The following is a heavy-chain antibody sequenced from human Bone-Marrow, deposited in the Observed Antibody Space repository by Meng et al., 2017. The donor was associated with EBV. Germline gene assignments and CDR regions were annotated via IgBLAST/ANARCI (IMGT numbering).Heavy chain of an antibody. V-gene: IGHV3-33*01. CDR2: IWYDGSNK. J-gene: IGHJ4*02. Sequence: QVQLVKSGGGVVQPGRYLRLSCAASGFTFRSYGMHWVRQAPGKGLEWVAVIWYDGSNKYYADSVKGRFTISRDNSKNTLYLQMNSLRAEDTAVYYCARSYDILTGYYPIAYWGQGTLVTVSA. CDR3: ARSYDILTGYYPIAY. CDR1: GFTFRSYG. D-gene: IGHD3-9*01.